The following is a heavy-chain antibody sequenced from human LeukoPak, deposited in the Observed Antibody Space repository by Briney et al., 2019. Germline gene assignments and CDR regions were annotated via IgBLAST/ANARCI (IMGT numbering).Heavy chain of an antibody. CDR1: GFTLSSYA. D-gene: IGHD5-18*01. V-gene: IGHV3-30*04. CDR3: ARDTLPYSYGEYPFDY. CDR2: ISYDGSNK. Sequence: GGSLRLSCAASGFTLSSYAMHWVRQAPGKGLEWVAVISYDGSNKYYADSVKGRFTISRDNSKNTLYLQMNSLRAEDTAVYYCARDTLPYSYGEYPFDYWAREPWSPSPQ. J-gene: IGHJ4*02.